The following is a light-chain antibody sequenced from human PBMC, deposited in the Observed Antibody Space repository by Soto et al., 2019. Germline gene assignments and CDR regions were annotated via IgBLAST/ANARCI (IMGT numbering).Light chain of an antibody. J-gene: IGKJ1*01. CDR1: QSVSSY. Sequence: EIVLTQSPATLSLSPGERATLSCRASQSVSSYLAWYQQKPGQAPKLLIYAASTRATDVPARFSGGGSETEFTLTISSLQSEDFAVYFCQQYNILPLWTFGQGTKVDIK. CDR2: AAS. V-gene: IGKV3-15*01. CDR3: QQYNILPLWT.